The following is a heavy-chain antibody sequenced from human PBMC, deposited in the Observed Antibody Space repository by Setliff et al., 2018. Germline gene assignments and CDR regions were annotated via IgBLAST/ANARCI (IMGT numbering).Heavy chain of an antibody. CDR2: IYYSGST. CDR3: ARWDYESGNFYADY. Sequence: PSETLSLTCTVSGGSIGSASYYWSWIRQPPGKGLEWIGYIYYSGSTNYNPSLKSRVTISADTSKNQFSLKLSSVTAADTAVYYCARWDYESGNFYADYWGQGTPVTVSS. V-gene: IGHV4-61*01. D-gene: IGHD3-10*01. CDR1: GGSIGSASYY. J-gene: IGHJ4*02.